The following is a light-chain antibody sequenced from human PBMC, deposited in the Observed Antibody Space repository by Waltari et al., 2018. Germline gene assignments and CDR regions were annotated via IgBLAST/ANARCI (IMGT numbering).Light chain of an antibody. CDR2: EVS. CDR3: SSYVGSNIVV. CDR1: SSDVGAYNY. V-gene: IGLV2-8*01. Sequence: QSALTQPPSASGSPGQSVTISCTGTSSDVGAYNYVSWYQQHPGKAPKLMIYEVSNRPSGVPARFSGAKSGNTASLTVSGLQAEDEADYSCSSYVGSNIVVFGGGTKLTVL. J-gene: IGLJ2*01.